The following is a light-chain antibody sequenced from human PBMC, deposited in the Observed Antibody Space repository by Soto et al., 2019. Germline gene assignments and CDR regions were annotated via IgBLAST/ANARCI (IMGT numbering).Light chain of an antibody. J-gene: IGKJ4*01. CDR2: DAS. CDR1: QSVSSS. V-gene: IGKV3-11*01. Sequence: EIVLTQSPATLSLSPGERATLSCRASQSVSSSLAWYQQKPGQAPRLLMYDASNRATGIPARFSGSGSGTNFPLTISRLEPEDFAVYYCQQRDNGLTFGGGTKVEI. CDR3: QQRDNGLT.